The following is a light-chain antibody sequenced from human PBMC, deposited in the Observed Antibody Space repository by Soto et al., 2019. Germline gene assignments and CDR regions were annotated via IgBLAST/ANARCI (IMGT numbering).Light chain of an antibody. CDR2: EVS. J-gene: IGLJ2*01. V-gene: IGLV2-14*01. Sequence: QSVLTQPASVSGSPGQSITISCTGTSSDVGGYNYVSWYQRHPGKAPKLMIYEVSNRPSGVSNRFSGSKSGNTASLTISGLQAEDEADYYCSSYTSSSTPYVVFGGGTQLTVL. CDR1: SSDVGGYNY. CDR3: SSYTSSSTPYVV.